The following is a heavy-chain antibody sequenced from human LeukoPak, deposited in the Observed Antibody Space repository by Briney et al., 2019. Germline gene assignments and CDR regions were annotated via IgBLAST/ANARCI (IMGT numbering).Heavy chain of an antibody. Sequence: GGSLRLSCTTSGFTFADYTMHWFRQAPGKGLESVGFIRGSGTTQYAASVRGRFTISRDDSKSIAYLQMNSLKTEDTAVYYCAKGRDYYGSGSTIDPWGQGTLVTVSS. CDR3: AKGRDYYGSGSTIDP. CDR2: IRGSGTT. J-gene: IGHJ5*02. V-gene: IGHV3-49*03. CDR1: GFTFADYT. D-gene: IGHD3-10*01.